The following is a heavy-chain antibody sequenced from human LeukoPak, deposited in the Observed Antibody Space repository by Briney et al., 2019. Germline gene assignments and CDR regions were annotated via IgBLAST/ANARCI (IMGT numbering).Heavy chain of an antibody. J-gene: IGHJ4*02. V-gene: IGHV1-69*02. CDR2: IIPILGIA. Sequence: ASVKVSCKASGGTFSSYTISWVRQAPGQGREWMGRIIPILGIANYAQKFQGRVTITADKSTSTAYMELSSLRSEDTAVYYCARTPTYYDFWSGYALFDYWGQGTLVTVSS. CDR1: GGTFSSYT. D-gene: IGHD3-3*01. CDR3: ARTPTYYDFWSGYALFDY.